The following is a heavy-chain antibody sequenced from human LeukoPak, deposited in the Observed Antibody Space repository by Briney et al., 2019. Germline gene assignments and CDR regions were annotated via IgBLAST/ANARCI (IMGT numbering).Heavy chain of an antibody. D-gene: IGHD4-17*01. CDR2: INPNSGGT. V-gene: IGHV1-2*02. Sequence: ASVKVSCKASGYTFTGYYMHWVRQAPGQGLEWMGWINPNSGGTNYAQKFQGRVTMTRDTSISTAYMELSRLRSDDTAVYYCARDMTTVTTFDYWGQGTLVTVSP. J-gene: IGHJ4*02. CDR1: GYTFTGYY. CDR3: ARDMTTVTTFDY.